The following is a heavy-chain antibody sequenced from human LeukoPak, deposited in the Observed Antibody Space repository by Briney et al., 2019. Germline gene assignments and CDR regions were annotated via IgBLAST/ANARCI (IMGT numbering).Heavy chain of an antibody. D-gene: IGHD6-13*01. Sequence: PGGSLRLSCAASGFTFSYYGLHWVRQAPGKGLEWVALISYDGSNKDYADSVKGRFTISRDNSKNTLYLQMNSLRLEDTAVYYCAKDSSSSWSGGDSEWGQGTLVTVST. V-gene: IGHV3-30*18. CDR2: ISYDGSNK. CDR3: AKDSSSSWSGGDSE. CDR1: GFTFSYYG. J-gene: IGHJ4*02.